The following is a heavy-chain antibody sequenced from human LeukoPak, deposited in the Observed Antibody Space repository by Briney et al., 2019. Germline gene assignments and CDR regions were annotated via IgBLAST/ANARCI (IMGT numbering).Heavy chain of an antibody. CDR3: AAGTTVTNFVNY. V-gene: IGHV1-58*02. J-gene: IGHJ4*02. CDR1: AFTFTSSA. Sequence: SVKVSCKASAFTFTSSAMQWVRQARGQRLERIGWIVVGSGNTNYAQKFQERVTITRDMSTSTAYMELSSLRSEDTAVYYCAAGTTVTNFVNYWGQGTLVTVSS. D-gene: IGHD4-17*01. CDR2: IVVGSGNT.